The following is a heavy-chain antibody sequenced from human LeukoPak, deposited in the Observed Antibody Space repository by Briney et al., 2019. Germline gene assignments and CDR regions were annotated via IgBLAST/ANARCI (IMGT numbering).Heavy chain of an antibody. V-gene: IGHV3-30-3*01. J-gene: IGHJ4*02. CDR2: ISYDGSNK. Sequence: QSGGSLRLSCAASGFTFSSYAMHWVRQAPGKGLEWVAVISYDGSNKYYADSVKGRFTISRDNSKNTLYLQMNSLRAEDTAVYYCARAGGSGSNYFDYWGQGTLVTVSS. CDR3: ARAGGSGSNYFDY. CDR1: GFTFSSYA. D-gene: IGHD3-10*01.